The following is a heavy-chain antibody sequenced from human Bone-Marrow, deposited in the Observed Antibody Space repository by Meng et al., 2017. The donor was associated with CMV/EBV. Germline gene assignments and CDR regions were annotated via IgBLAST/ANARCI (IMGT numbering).Heavy chain of an antibody. CDR3: ARDLVGYCSSSSCYGSYYYYGMAV. CDR1: GFTFSSYT. J-gene: IGHJ6*01. Sequence: GGSLRLSCAASGFTFSSYTMNWVRQAPGKGLEWVSSISSSSSYIYYADSVKGRFTISRDNAKNSLYLQMNSLRAEDTAVYYCARDLVGYCSSSSCYGSYYYYGMAVWGPGPTVTGSS. CDR2: ISSSSSYI. V-gene: IGHV3-21*01. D-gene: IGHD2-2*01.